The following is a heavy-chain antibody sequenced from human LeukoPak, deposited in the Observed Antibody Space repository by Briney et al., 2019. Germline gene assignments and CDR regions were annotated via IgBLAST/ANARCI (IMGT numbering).Heavy chain of an antibody. V-gene: IGHV4-34*01. CDR3: ARGSGDYGPLYYYYYGMDV. CDR1: GGSLSGYY. D-gene: IGHD4-17*01. J-gene: IGHJ6*02. Sequence: SETLSLTCAVYGGSLSGYYWSWIRQPPGKGLEWIGEINHSGSTNYNPSLKSRVTMSVDTSKNQFSLKLSSVTAADTAVYYCARGSGDYGPLYYYYYGMDVWGQGTTVTVSS. CDR2: INHSGST.